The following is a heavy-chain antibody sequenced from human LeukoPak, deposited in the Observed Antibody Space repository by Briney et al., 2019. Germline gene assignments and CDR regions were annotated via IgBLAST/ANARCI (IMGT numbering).Heavy chain of an antibody. CDR1: GFTFSSYA. CDR3: AREDYGDFEPVYFDY. D-gene: IGHD4-17*01. V-gene: IGHV3-30-3*01. Sequence: GGSLRLSCAASGFTFSSYAMHWVRQAPGKGLEWVAVISYDGSNKYYAGSVKGRFTISRDNSKNTLYLQMNSLRAEDTAVYYCAREDYGDFEPVYFDYWGQGTLVTVSS. J-gene: IGHJ4*02. CDR2: ISYDGSNK.